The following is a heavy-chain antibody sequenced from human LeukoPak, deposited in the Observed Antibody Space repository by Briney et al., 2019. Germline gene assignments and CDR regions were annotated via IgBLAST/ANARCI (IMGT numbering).Heavy chain of an antibody. V-gene: IGHV1-69*04. Sequence: SVNLSCNASGDNFNNYAVNWVRQPPGQGLQWMGRIIPALDRANYAHNFQGRLTITADKSTKTAYMELSSLQSEDTGLYFCARRTDAVDDAFDIWGQGTMLIVSS. D-gene: IGHD3/OR15-3a*01. CDR3: ARRTDAVDDAFDI. J-gene: IGHJ3*02. CDR1: GDNFNNYA. CDR2: IIPALDRA.